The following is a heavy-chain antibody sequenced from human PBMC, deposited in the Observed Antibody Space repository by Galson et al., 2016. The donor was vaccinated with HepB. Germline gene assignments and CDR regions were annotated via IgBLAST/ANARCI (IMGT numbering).Heavy chain of an antibody. Sequence: SETLSLTCTVPGGSISSYYWSWIRQPPGKGLEWIGYIFYSGSTNYNPSLKSRVTISLDTSKNQFSLKLSSVTAADTAVYYCARDHGGNSGVFDIWGQGTVVTVSS. D-gene: IGHD4-23*01. CDR1: GGSISSYY. J-gene: IGHJ3*02. CDR2: IFYSGST. V-gene: IGHV4-59*01. CDR3: ARDHGGNSGVFDI.